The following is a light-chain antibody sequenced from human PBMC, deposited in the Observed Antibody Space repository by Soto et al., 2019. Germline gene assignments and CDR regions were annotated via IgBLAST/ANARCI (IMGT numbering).Light chain of an antibody. Sequence: DIQMTQSPSSLSASVGDRVTITCRASQVINNYLAWYQQKPGKVPKLLIYAASTLQSGVPFRFSGSGSGTDFTLTISSLQPEDVATYYCQKYNGAPWTFGQGTKVEIK. CDR1: QVINNY. J-gene: IGKJ1*01. V-gene: IGKV1-27*01. CDR3: QKYNGAPWT. CDR2: AAS.